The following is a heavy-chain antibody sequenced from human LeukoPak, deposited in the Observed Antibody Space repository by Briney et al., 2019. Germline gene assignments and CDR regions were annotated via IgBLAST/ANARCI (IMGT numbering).Heavy chain of an antibody. CDR2: ISYDGSNK. D-gene: IGHD1-7*01. CDR1: GFIFSNYG. CDR3: ARRTKLGNIDY. J-gene: IGHJ4*02. V-gene: IGHV3-30*03. Sequence: GGSLRLSCAASGFIFSNYGVHWVRQAPGKGLEGVAVISYDGSNKYYADSVKGRSTISRDNSKNTLYLQMNSLRAEDTAVYYCARRTKLGNIDYWGQGTLVTVSS.